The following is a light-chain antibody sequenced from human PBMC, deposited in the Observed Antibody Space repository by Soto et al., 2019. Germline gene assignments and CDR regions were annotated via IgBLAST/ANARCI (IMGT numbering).Light chain of an antibody. V-gene: IGKV1-12*01. CDR2: AAT. J-gene: IGKJ3*01. CDR3: QQADTFPFT. CDR1: QDISSL. Sequence: IQMTQSPSSVSASVGDRVTITCRARQDISSLLAWYQHKPGKAPKLLIYAATTLQSGVPSRFNDSESGTEFTLTISSLQPDDFATYYCQQADTFPFTFGPGTKVDMK.